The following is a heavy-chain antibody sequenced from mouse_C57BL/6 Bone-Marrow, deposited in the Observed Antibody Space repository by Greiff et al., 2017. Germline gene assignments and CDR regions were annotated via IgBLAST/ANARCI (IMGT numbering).Heavy chain of an antibody. CDR2: IDPENGDT. J-gene: IGHJ2*01. CDR1: GFNIKDDY. D-gene: IGHD1-1*01. V-gene: IGHV14-4*01. Sequence: EVQLQQSGAELVRPGASVKLSCTASGFNIKDDYMHWVKQRPEQGLEWIGWIDPENGDTEYASKFQGKATITADTCSNTAYLQLSSLTSADTAVDYCTSYYYGSSYFDYWGQGTTLTVSS. CDR3: TSYYYGSSYFDY.